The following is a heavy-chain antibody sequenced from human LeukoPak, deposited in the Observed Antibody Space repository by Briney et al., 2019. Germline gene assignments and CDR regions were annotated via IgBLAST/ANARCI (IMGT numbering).Heavy chain of an antibody. CDR3: ARGSKEDNWFDP. CDR1: GGSISSSNW. J-gene: IGHJ5*02. V-gene: IGHV4-4*02. CDR2: IYHSGST. D-gene: IGHD2-15*01. Sequence: SETLSLTCAVSGGSISSSNWWSWVRQPPGKGLEWIGEIYHSGSTNYNPSLKSRVTISIDKSENQFSLKLSSVTAADTAVYYCARGSKEDNWFDPWGQGTLVTVS.